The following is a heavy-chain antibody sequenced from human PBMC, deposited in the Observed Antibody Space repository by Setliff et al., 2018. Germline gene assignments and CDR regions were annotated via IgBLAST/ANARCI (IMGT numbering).Heavy chain of an antibody. CDR2: IYNIGET. CDR3: ARDRGGTNPWFDF. V-gene: IGHV3-53*01. J-gene: IGHJ5*01. Sequence: PRLSCVVSGLTVSNDFMGWVRQAPGKGLEWVSVIYNIGETRYADSVKGRFTISRDKSKNTLYLHLSSLRVEDTATYYCARDRGGTNPWFDFWGQGTQVTVSS. CDR1: GLTVSNDF. D-gene: IGHD3-10*01.